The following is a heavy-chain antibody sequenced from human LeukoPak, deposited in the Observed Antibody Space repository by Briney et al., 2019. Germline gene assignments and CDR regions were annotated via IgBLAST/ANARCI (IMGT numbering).Heavy chain of an antibody. V-gene: IGHV3-7*05. CDR3: ARPLRDGYKFDAIVI. CDR2: IKQDGSEK. Sequence: GGSLRLSCAASGFSFSSYWMSWVRQAPGKGLEWVANIKQDGSEKYYVDSVKGRFTISRDNAKNSLYLQMNSLRAEDTAVYNCARPLRDGYKFDAIVILRQGTMVTVSS. D-gene: IGHD5-24*01. J-gene: IGHJ3*02. CDR1: GFSFSSYW.